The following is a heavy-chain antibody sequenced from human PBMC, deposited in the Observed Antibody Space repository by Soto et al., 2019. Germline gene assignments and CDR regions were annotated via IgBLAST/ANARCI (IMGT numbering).Heavy chain of an antibody. D-gene: IGHD5-18*01. Sequence: VQLVESGGGLIQPGGSLRLSCAASGFTVSSNHMTWVRQAPGRGPEWVSTVYPGGNTYYADSVKGRFTISRDNSQNMLNLQMNSLRAEDTAVYYCARGVDTAKAGYWGQGTMVTVSS. CDR3: ARGVDTAKAGY. J-gene: IGHJ4*02. CDR2: VYPGGNT. V-gene: IGHV3-53*01. CDR1: GFTVSSNH.